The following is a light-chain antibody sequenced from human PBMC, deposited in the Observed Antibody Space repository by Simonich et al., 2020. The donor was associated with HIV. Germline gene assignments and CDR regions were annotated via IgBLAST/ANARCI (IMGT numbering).Light chain of an antibody. CDR1: PSLLYSSNIKTY. V-gene: IGKV4-1*01. CDR3: QQYYSTPNT. CDR2: WES. Sequence: DIVMTQSPDSLAVSLVERATINCESRPSLLYSSNIKTYLAWYQKKPGQPPKLLIYWESIRASGVPDRISGSGSGTDFTLTISSLHAEDVAVYYCQQYYSTPNTFGQGTKLEIK. J-gene: IGKJ2*01.